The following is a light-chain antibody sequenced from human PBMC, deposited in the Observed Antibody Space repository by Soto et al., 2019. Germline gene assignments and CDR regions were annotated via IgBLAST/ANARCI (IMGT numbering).Light chain of an antibody. CDR1: QSLSSW. CDR2: KAS. J-gene: IGKJ1*01. Sequence: DIQTTQSPSTLSASVGDRVTITCRASQSLSSWLAWYQQKPGKAPKLLISKASSLESGVPSRFSGSGSGTEFTLTISSLQPDDFATYYCQQYNTYPWTFGQGTKVEIK. V-gene: IGKV1-5*03. CDR3: QQYNTYPWT.